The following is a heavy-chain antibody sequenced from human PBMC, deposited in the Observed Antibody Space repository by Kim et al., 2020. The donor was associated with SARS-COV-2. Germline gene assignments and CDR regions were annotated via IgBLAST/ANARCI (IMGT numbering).Heavy chain of an antibody. J-gene: IGHJ4*02. Sequence: PSLKSRVTIPLDTAKNQFSLKRSSVTAADTAVYYCARDGGVMPNACSSDYWGQGTLVTVSS. V-gene: IGHV4-39*02. D-gene: IGHD3-16*01. CDR3: ARDGGVMPNACSSDY.